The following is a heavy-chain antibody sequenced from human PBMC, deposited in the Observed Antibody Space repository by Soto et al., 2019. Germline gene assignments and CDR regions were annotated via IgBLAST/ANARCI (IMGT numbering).Heavy chain of an antibody. Sequence: QVQLVQSGAEVKKPGSSVQVSCKASGGTFSSYAISWVRQTPGQGLEWMGGIIPILGTANYAQKFQGRVTITADKSTSTAYMELSSLRSEDTAVYYCARDSAPFGELYWGMDVWGQGTTVTVSS. CDR2: IIPILGTA. J-gene: IGHJ6*02. D-gene: IGHD3-10*01. CDR1: GGTFSSYA. V-gene: IGHV1-69*06. CDR3: ARDSAPFGELYWGMDV.